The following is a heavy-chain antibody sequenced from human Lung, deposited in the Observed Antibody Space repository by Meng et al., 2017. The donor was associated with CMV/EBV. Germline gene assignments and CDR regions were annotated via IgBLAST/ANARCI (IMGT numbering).Heavy chain of an antibody. J-gene: IGHJ6*02. CDR2: ISYDGSNK. D-gene: IGHD2-2*01. CDR3: ARDQVVLGSGVPAAEDYYGMDV. Sequence: GGSLRLXCAASGFTFSSYAMHWVRQAPGKGLVWVAVISYDGSNKYYADSVKGRFTISRDNSKNTLYLQMNSLRAEDTAVYYCARDQVVLGSGVPAAEDYYGMDVWXQGTXVTVSS. V-gene: IGHV3-30-3*01. CDR1: GFTFSSYA.